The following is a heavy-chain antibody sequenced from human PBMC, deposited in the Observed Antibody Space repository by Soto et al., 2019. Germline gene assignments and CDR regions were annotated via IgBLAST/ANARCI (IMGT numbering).Heavy chain of an antibody. CDR3: AREGGRYCTGGSCPVDY. J-gene: IGHJ4*02. CDR1: GGSISSSSYY. Sequence: QLQLQESGPGLVKPSETLSLTCTVSGGSISSSSYYWGWIRQPPGKGLEWIGSIYYSGNTYYTPSLKRRVTISVDTSKNQFSLKLSSVTAADTAVYYCAREGGRYCTGGSCPVDYWGQGTLVTVSS. V-gene: IGHV4-39*02. CDR2: IYYSGNT. D-gene: IGHD2-15*01.